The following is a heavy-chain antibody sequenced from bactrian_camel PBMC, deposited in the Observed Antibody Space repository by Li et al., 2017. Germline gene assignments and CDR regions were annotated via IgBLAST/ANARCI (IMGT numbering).Heavy chain of an antibody. Sequence: HVQLVESGGGSVQTGGSLRLSCAASGYTYSSYCMGWFRQAPGKEHEGIATIHTSIPDTYYADAVEGRFTISQDKEKNTVYLQMNDLKPEDSGMYSCAASSDRYAVCPLLISRYKFWGQGTQVTVS. CDR2: IHTSIPDT. CDR1: GYTYSSYC. D-gene: IGHD1*01. CDR3: AASSDRYAVCPLLISRYKF. V-gene: IGHV3-2*01. J-gene: IGHJ4*01.